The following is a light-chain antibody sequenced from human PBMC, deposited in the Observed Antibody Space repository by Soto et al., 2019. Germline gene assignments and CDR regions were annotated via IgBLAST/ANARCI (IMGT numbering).Light chain of an antibody. CDR2: DVS. Sequence: QSALTQPASVSGSPGQSIAISCTGVRTDVADGYDYVSWYQQHPGQAPQLIIYDVSNRPSGVSDRFSGSKSGNTASLTISGLQAEDEAEYYCTSYTSSTPFYVFRTGTKLTVL. V-gene: IGLV2-14*03. J-gene: IGLJ1*01. CDR3: TSYTSSTPFYV. CDR1: RTDVADGYDY.